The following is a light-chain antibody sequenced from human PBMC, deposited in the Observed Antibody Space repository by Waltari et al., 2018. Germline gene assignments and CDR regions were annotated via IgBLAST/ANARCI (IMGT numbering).Light chain of an antibody. J-gene: IGKJ3*01. CDR1: ENIMTY. V-gene: IGKV1-39*01. CDR3: QQSYSVPFT. Sequence: DIWMAQSPSPLSASLGDRVPVSCRASENIMTYLNWYQHKPGSAPKLLISSASKLQGGVPSRFSGSGSGTDFTLTISGLQPVDFATYYCQQSYSVPFTFGPGTSVDLK. CDR2: SAS.